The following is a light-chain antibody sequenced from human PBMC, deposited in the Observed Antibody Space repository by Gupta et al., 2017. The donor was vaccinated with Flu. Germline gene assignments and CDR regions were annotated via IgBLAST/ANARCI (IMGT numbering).Light chain of an antibody. Sequence: SFVLTPPPSVSVAPGQTARFACGGNNIGSKGVHWYQQKPGQAPVLVVYDDTARPSGIPERFFGSNSGNTATLTISRVEAGDEADYYCQVWDSNSDHVVFGGGTKLTVL. CDR1: NIGSKG. V-gene: IGLV3-21*02. CDR2: DDT. CDR3: QVWDSNSDHVV. J-gene: IGLJ2*01.